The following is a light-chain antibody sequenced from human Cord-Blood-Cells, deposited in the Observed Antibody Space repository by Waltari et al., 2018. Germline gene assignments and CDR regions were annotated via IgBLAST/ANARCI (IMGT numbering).Light chain of an antibody. V-gene: IGLV3-21*04. Sequence: SYVLTQPPSVSVAPGKTARITCGGNNIGRKSVHWYQQKPGQAPGLVIYYDSDRPSGIPERFSGSNSGNTATLTISRVEAGDEADYYCQVWDSSSDHPVFGGGTKLTVL. CDR3: QVWDSSSDHPV. J-gene: IGLJ3*02. CDR1: NIGRKS. CDR2: YDS.